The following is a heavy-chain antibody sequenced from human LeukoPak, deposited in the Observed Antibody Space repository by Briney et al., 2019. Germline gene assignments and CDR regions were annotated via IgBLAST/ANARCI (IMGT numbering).Heavy chain of an antibody. D-gene: IGHD2-15*01. V-gene: IGHV4-4*07. CDR3: AREKLLDGVAD. J-gene: IGHJ4*02. CDR2: IYISGGT. Sequence: SETLSLTCSVSGDSISSYSWSWIRQPAGKGLEWIGRIYISGGTNYNPSLKSRVTMSVDTSQNQISLKLSSVTAADTAVYYCAREKLLDGVADWGQGTLVTVSS. CDR1: GDSISSYS.